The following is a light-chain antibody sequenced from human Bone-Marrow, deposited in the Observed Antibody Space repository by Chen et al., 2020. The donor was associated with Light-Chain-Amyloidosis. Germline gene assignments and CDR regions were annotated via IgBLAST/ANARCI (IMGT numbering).Light chain of an antibody. CDR3: QQYNNWPPLT. Sequence: EIVMTQSPATLSVSPGERATLSCRASQSVSSNLAWYQQKPGQAPRLLIYGASTRATGIPARLSGSGSGTEFTLTISSPQSEDFAVYYCQQYNNWPPLTFGGGTKVEIK. CDR2: GAS. J-gene: IGKJ4*01. CDR1: QSVSSN. V-gene: IGKV3-15*01.